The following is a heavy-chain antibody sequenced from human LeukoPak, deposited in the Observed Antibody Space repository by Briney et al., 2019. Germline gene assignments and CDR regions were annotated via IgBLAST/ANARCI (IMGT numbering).Heavy chain of an antibody. CDR2: IRSKAYGGTT. D-gene: IGHD4-17*01. CDR3: TRDYGDYKGDY. CDR1: GFTFGDYA. Sequence: GGSLRLSCTGSGFTFGDYAVIWVRQALGRGLEWVGFIRSKAYGGTTEYAASVKGRFTISRDDSKSIAYLQIDSLKTEDTAVYYCTRDYGDYKGDYWGQGTLVTVSS. J-gene: IGHJ4*02. V-gene: IGHV3-49*04.